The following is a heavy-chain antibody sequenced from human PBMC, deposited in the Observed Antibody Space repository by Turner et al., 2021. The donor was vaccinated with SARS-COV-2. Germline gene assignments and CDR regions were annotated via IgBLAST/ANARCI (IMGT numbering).Heavy chain of an antibody. CDR1: GFTVSSSY. Sequence: EVQLVETGGGLIQPGGSLRLSCAASGFTVSSSYMGWVRQAPGKGLEWVSLIYGGGSTYYADSVKGRFTISRDNSKNTLYLQMNSLRVEDTAIYYCAKDHGLHGYSSDWKGDFAYWGQGTLVTVSP. J-gene: IGHJ4*02. CDR2: IYGGGST. CDR3: AKDHGLHGYSSDWKGDFAY. D-gene: IGHD6-19*01. V-gene: IGHV3-53*02.